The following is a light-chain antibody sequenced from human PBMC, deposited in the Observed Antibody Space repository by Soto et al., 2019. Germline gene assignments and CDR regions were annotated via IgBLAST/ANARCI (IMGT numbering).Light chain of an antibody. CDR2: AAS. J-gene: IGKJ1*01. Sequence: EIVLTQSPGTLSLSPGERATISCRASQSVSSNYLAWYQQKPGQAPRLLIYAASNRASGIPDRVGGSGSGTDFTLTVSRLEPEDFAVYYCQQYGSAPWTFGQGTKVEI. CDR3: QQYGSAPWT. V-gene: IGKV3-20*01. CDR1: QSVSSNY.